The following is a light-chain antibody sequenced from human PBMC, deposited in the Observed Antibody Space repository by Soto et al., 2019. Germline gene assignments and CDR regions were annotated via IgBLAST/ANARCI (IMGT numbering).Light chain of an antibody. CDR3: QQTYGTPPT. CDR1: ENIRDF. CDR2: GAS. J-gene: IGKJ1*01. V-gene: IGKV1-39*01. Sequence: DIQITQSPSSLSTSVGGRGTITSLASENIRDFVNWYQQKPGKAPNLLIYGASTLQGGVPSRFSGSGSATDFTLTISSLQHEDFATYYCQQTYGTPPTFGQGTKVDIK.